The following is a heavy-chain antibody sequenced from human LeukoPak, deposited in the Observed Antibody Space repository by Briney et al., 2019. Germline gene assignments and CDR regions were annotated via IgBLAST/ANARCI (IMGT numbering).Heavy chain of an antibody. CDR3: AKQYSSGWCFDY. Sequence: PGGSLRLSCAASGFTFSSYSMNWVRQAPGKGLEWVSAISGSGGSTYYAGSVKGRFTISRDNSKNTLYLQMNSLRAEDTAVYYCAKQYSSGWCFDYWGQGTLVTVSS. D-gene: IGHD6-19*01. CDR1: GFTFSSYS. J-gene: IGHJ4*02. CDR2: ISGSGGST. V-gene: IGHV3-23*01.